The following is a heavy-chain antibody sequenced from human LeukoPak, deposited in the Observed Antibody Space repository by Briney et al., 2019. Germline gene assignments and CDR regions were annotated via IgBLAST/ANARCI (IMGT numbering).Heavy chain of an antibody. V-gene: IGHV3-23*01. CDR2: ISGSGGST. CDR1: GFTFSSYA. D-gene: IGHD2/OR15-2a*01. CDR3: AKDIARQPALYYFDY. J-gene: IGHJ4*02. Sequence: GGSLRLSCAASGFTFSSYAMSWARQAPGKGLEWVSAISGSGGSTYYADSVKGRFTISRDNSKNTLYLQMNSLRAEDTAVYYCAKDIARQPALYYFDYWGQGTLVTVSS.